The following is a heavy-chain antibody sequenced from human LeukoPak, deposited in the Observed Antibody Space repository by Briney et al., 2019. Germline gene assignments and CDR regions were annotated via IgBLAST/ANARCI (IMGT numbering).Heavy chain of an antibody. Sequence: GGSLRLSCAASGFTFSSYWMHWVRQAPGKGLEYVSAISSNGGSTYYADSVKGRFTISRDNSKNTLYLQMSSLRAEDTAVYYCVITSATGPLDYWGQGTLVTVSS. D-gene: IGHD6-6*01. CDR1: GFTFSSYW. CDR2: ISSNGGST. V-gene: IGHV3-64D*09. CDR3: VITSATGPLDY. J-gene: IGHJ4*02.